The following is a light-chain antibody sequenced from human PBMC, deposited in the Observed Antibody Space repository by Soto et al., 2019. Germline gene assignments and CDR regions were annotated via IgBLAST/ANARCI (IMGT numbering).Light chain of an antibody. J-gene: IGKJ5*01. V-gene: IGKV3-20*01. CDR3: QHFGGTTFT. Sequence: EIVLTQSPGTLSLSPGEGATLSCRASQSVSSSYIAWYQQRPGQTPILLIYGASTRATGIPDRFSGSGSGTHFTLTISRLGPGDFAVYDCQHFGGTTFTFGQGTRLEIK. CDR1: QSVSSSY. CDR2: GAS.